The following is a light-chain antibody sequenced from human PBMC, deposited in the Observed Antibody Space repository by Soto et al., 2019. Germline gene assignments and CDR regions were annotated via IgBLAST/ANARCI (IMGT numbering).Light chain of an antibody. J-gene: IGKJ3*01. CDR3: QQYGRSPLT. V-gene: IGKV3-20*01. CDR1: QSVSSSD. Sequence: EIVLTQSPGTLSLSPGERATLSCRASQSVSSSDLAWYQQKPGQAPRLLIYGASSSATGIPDRFSGSGSVTDFTLTISVLEAEDVAVYYCQQYGRSPLTFCPATTVDIQ. CDR2: GAS.